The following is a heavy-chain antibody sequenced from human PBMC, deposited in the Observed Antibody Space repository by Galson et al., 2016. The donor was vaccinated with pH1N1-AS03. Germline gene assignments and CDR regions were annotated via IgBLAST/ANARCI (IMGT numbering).Heavy chain of an antibody. V-gene: IGHV3-23*01. D-gene: IGHD2/OR15-2a*01. CDR3: AKGGIYNREGLGGS. Sequence: SLRLSCAVSGFTFSSYAMSWVRQAPGKELEWVSGVSTNGRRTFHADSVKGRFTISRDNSKNTLYLQMNSLRVEDAAVYYCAKGGIYNREGLGGSWGQGTLVAVSS. J-gene: IGHJ5*02. CDR1: GFTFSSYA. CDR2: VSTNGRRT.